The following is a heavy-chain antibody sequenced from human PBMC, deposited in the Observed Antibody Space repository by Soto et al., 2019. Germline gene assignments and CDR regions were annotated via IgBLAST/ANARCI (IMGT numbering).Heavy chain of an antibody. D-gene: IGHD6-19*01. J-gene: IGHJ3*02. CDR1: GFTVSSNY. V-gene: IGHV3-53*04. CDR3: AREAGIAVAGTEI. Sequence: EVQLVESGGGLVQPGGSLRLSCAASGFTVSSNYMSWVRQAPGKGLEWVSVIYSGGSTYYADSVKGRFTISRHNSKNTLYLQMNSPRAEDTAVYYCAREAGIAVAGTEIWGQGTMVTVSS. CDR2: IYSGGST.